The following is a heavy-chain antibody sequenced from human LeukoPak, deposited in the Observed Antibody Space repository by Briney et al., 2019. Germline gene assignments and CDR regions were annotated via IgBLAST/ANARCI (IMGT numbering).Heavy chain of an antibody. CDR2: IYTSGST. V-gene: IGHV4-61*02. Sequence: PSQTLSLTCTVSGGSISSGSYYWSWIRQPAGKGLEWIGRIYTSGSTNYNPSLKSRVTISVDTSKNQFSLKLSSVTAADTAVYYCARDLRVNYYDSSGYRYYYYYYMDVWGKGTTVTVSS. CDR3: ARDLRVNYYDSSGYRYYYYYYMDV. J-gene: IGHJ6*03. D-gene: IGHD3-22*01. CDR1: GGSISSGSYY.